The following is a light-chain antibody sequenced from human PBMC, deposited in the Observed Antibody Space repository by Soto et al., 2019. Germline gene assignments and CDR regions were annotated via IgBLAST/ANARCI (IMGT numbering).Light chain of an antibody. CDR3: AAWDDSLSGVV. Sequence: QSVLTQPLSASGTPGQRVTISCSGSSSNIGSNYVYWYQQLPKTAPKLLIYRNNQRPSGVPDRFSGSKSGTSASLAISGLRSEDEADYYCAAWDDSLSGVVFGGGTKVTVL. J-gene: IGLJ2*01. CDR2: RNN. CDR1: SSNIGSNY. V-gene: IGLV1-47*01.